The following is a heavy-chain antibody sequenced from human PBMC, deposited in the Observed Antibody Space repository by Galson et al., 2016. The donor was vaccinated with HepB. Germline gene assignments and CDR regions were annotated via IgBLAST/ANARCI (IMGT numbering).Heavy chain of an antibody. Sequence: SETLSLTCSVSSDSVSSNSYYWGWIRQPPGKGLEWIGSIYYRGITYYNSSLKSRVTISVDTSKNQFSPKLSSVTAADTAVYYCARHRVVVIGAAGYNWFDPWGQGTLVTVSS. J-gene: IGHJ5*02. CDR3: ARHRVVVIGAAGYNWFDP. D-gene: IGHD2-15*01. V-gene: IGHV4-39*01. CDR1: SDSVSSNSYY. CDR2: IYYRGIT.